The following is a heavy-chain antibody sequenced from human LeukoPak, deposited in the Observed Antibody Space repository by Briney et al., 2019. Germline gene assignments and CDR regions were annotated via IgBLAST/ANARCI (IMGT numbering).Heavy chain of an antibody. CDR2: IYYSGST. J-gene: IGHJ4*02. V-gene: IGHV4-61*01. D-gene: IGHD4-17*01. CDR3: ASVDSGDYGQYYFDY. CDR1: GGSISSSSCS. Sequence: ETLSLTCAVSGGSISSSSCSWSWIRQPPGKGLEWIGYIYYSGSTNYNPSLKSRVTISVDTSKNQFSLKLSSVTAADTAVYYCASVDSGDYGQYYFDYWGQGTLVTVSS.